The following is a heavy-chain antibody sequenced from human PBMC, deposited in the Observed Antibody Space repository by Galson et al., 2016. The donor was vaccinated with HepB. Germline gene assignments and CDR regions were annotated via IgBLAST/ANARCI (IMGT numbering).Heavy chain of an antibody. D-gene: IGHD3-22*01. CDR2: INHSGST. V-gene: IGHV4-34*01. CDR1: GGSFSGYY. CDR3: ARGLSSGSYNWFDP. J-gene: IGHJ5*02. Sequence: ETLSLTCAVYGGSFSGYYWSWFRQPPGKGLEWIGEINHSGSTNYNPSLKSRVTISVDTSKNQFSLKLSSVTAADTAVYYCARGLSSGSYNWFDPWGQGTLVTVSS.